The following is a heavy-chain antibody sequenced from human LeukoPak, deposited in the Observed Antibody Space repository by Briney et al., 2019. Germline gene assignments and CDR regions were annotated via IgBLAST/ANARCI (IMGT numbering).Heavy chain of an antibody. D-gene: IGHD3-10*01. J-gene: IGHJ6*02. V-gene: IGHV1-18*01. Sequence: ASVKVSCKASGYTFTNYDINWVRQAPGQGLEWMGWISAYNGNTNYAQKLQGRVTMTTDTSTSTAYMELRSLRSDDTAVYYCARVIDGSGSYNYYYGMDVWGQGTTVTVSS. CDR3: ARVIDGSGSYNYYYGMDV. CDR1: GYTFTNYD. CDR2: ISAYNGNT.